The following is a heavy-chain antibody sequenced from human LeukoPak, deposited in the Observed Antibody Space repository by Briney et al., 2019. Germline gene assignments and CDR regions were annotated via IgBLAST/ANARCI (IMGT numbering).Heavy chain of an antibody. CDR1: GFTFSSYW. Sequence: GGSLRLSCAASGFTFSSYWMSWVRQAPGKGLEWVANIKQDGSEKYYVDSVKGRFTISRDNAKNSLYLQMNSLRAEDTAVYYCARDQRDTAMAGGPYYYYGMDVWGQGTTVTVSS. CDR2: IKQDGSEK. D-gene: IGHD5-18*01. V-gene: IGHV3-7*01. CDR3: ARDQRDTAMAGGPYYYYGMDV. J-gene: IGHJ6*02.